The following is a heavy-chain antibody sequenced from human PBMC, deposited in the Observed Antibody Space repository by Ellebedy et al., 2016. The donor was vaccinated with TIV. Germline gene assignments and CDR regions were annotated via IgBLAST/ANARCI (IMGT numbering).Heavy chain of an antibody. CDR1: GFTFDDYA. V-gene: IGHV3-43*02. CDR2: ISGDGGST. Sequence: PGGSLRLSCAASGFTFDDYAMHWVRQAPGKGLEWVSLISGDGGSTYYADSVKGRFTISRDNSKNSLYLQMNSLRTEDTALYYCAKDLNSLDIVVVPAAAMSVDYWGQGTLVTVSS. CDR3: AKDLNSLDIVVVPAAAMSVDY. D-gene: IGHD2-2*01. J-gene: IGHJ4*02.